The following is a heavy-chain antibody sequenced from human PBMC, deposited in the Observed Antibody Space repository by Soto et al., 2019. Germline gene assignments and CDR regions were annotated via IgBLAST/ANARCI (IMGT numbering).Heavy chain of an antibody. V-gene: IGHV4-59*01. J-gene: IGHJ4*02. D-gene: IGHD2-2*01. CDR1: GGSISSYY. Sequence: SETLSLTCTISGGSISSYYWSWIRQPPGKGLEWIGYIYYSGSTIYNPSLKSRVTISVDTSKNQFSLKLSSVTAADTAVYYCARLYCSSTRCYGALDYWGQGTLVTVSS. CDR3: ARLYCSSTRCYGALDY. CDR2: IYYSGST.